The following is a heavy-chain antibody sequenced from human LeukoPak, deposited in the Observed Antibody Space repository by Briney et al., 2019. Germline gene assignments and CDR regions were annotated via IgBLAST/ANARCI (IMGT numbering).Heavy chain of an antibody. V-gene: IGHV3-23*01. J-gene: IGHJ4*02. D-gene: IGHD1-26*01. CDR1: GFTFSSYA. Sequence: GGSLRLSCAAPGFTFSSYAMSWVRLAPGKGLEWVSAISGSGGSTYYADSVKGRFTISRDNSKNTLYLQMNSLRAEDTAVYYCANPSGSYYPFDYWGQGTLVTVSS. CDR2: ISGSGGST. CDR3: ANPSGSYYPFDY.